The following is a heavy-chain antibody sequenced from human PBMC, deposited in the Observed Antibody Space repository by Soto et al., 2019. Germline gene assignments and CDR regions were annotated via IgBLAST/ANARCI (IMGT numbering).Heavy chain of an antibody. CDR1: GFTFSGFD. CDR2: IGTAGDT. J-gene: IGHJ4*02. CDR3: AKSQEIGTHFFDS. Sequence: LRLSCEASGFTFSGFDMHWVRQPTGKGLEWVSSIGTAGDTYYAVSVKGRFTISRDNAKNSLSLQMNSLRAGDMAVYFCAKSQEIGTHFFDSWGQGTQVTVSS. D-gene: IGHD6-13*01. V-gene: IGHV3-13*01.